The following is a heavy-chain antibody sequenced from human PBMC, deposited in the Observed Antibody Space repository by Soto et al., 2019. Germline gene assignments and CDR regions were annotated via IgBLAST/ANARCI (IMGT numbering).Heavy chain of an antibody. D-gene: IGHD2-15*01. CDR3: PTSNTPIVVVGGATYAFDI. CDR2: INPNSGGT. V-gene: IGHV1-2*04. Sequence: ASVKVSCKASGYTFTGYYMHWVRQAPGQGLERMGWINPNSGGTNYAQKFQGWVTMTRDTSISTAYMELSRLRSDDTAVYYCPTSNTPIVVVGGATYAFDIWGQGTRGTV. J-gene: IGHJ3*02. CDR1: GYTFTGYY.